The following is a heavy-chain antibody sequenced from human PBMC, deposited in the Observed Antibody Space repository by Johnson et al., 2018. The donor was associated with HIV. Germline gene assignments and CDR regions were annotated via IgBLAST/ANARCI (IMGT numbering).Heavy chain of an antibody. CDR1: GFTFSSYA. D-gene: IGHD6-13*01. CDR3: AKVAVATAAGGVALDV. Sequence: VQLVESGGGLVQPGGSLRLSCAASGFTFSSYAMSWVRQAPGKGLEWVSAISGSGGSTYYADSVKGRFTISRDNSKNTLYLQMNSLRVEDTAVYHCAKVAVATAAGGVALDVWGPGTMVTVSS. CDR2: ISGSGGST. J-gene: IGHJ3*01. V-gene: IGHV3-23*04.